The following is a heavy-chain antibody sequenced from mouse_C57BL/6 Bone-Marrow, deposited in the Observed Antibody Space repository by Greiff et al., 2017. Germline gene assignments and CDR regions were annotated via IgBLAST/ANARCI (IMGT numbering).Heavy chain of an antibody. J-gene: IGHJ1*03. CDR3: ASGSYGYFDV. CDR1: GYTFTSYW. D-gene: IGHD1-1*02. CDR2: MDPSDSYT. V-gene: IGHV1-69*01. Sequence: QVQLQQPGAELVMPGASVKLSCKASGYTFTSYWVHWVKQRPGQGLVWIGEMDPSDSYTNYNQKFKGKSTLTVDKSSSTAYMQLSSLTSEDSAVYYCASGSYGYFDVWGTGTTVTVSS.